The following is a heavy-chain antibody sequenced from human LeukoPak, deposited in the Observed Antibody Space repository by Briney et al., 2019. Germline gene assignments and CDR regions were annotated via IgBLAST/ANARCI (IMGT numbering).Heavy chain of an antibody. J-gene: IGHJ4*02. CDR1: GFTFYDYA. CDR2: ISWNSGSI. Sequence: GGSLRLSCAASGFTFYDYAMHWVRQAPGKGLEWGSGISWNSGSIGYADSVKGRFTISRDNAKNSLYLQMNSLRAEDTALYYCAKDMGGSGLPYSFDYWGQGTLVTVSS. D-gene: IGHD3-10*01. CDR3: AKDMGGSGLPYSFDY. V-gene: IGHV3-9*01.